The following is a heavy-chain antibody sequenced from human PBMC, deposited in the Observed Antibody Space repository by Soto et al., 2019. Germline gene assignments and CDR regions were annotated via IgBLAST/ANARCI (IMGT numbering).Heavy chain of an antibody. CDR2: INAGNGNT. V-gene: IGHV1-3*01. Sequence: VKVSCKASGYTFTSYAMHWVRQAPGQRLEWMGWINAGNGNTKYSQKFQGRVTITRDTSASTAYMELSSLRSEDTAVYYCARATCSGGSCYYYYMDVWGKGTTVTVSS. CDR3: ARATCSGGSCYYYYMDV. D-gene: IGHD2-15*01. CDR1: GYTFTSYA. J-gene: IGHJ6*03.